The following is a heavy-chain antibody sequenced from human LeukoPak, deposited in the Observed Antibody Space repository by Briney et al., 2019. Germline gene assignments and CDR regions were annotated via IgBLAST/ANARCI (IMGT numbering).Heavy chain of an antibody. CDR2: IGANGDT. CDR3: SRDANYYDSSRHYFDAFDI. V-gene: IGHV3-13*01. D-gene: IGHD3-22*01. Sequence: GGSLRLSCAASGFTFSDYDMHWVRQVTGKGLEWVSVIGANGDTYYTDSVKGRFTISRDNVKNSLSLEMNNLRAEDTAVYYCSRDANYYDSSRHYFDAFDIWGQGTMVTVSS. CDR1: GFTFSDYD. J-gene: IGHJ3*02.